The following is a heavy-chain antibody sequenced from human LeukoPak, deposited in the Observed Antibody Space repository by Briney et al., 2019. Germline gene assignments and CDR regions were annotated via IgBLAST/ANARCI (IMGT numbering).Heavy chain of an antibody. D-gene: IGHD5-24*01. CDR1: GGSISSGGYY. CDR3: ARGGAGGRDGYNYGY. CDR2: IYYSGST. J-gene: IGHJ4*02. V-gene: IGHV4-31*03. Sequence: SETLSLTCTVPGGSISSGGYYWSWIRQHPGKGLEWIGYIYYSGSTYYNPSLKSRVTIAVDTSKNQFSLRLNSVTAADTAVYYCARGGAGGRDGYNYGYWGQGTLVTVSS.